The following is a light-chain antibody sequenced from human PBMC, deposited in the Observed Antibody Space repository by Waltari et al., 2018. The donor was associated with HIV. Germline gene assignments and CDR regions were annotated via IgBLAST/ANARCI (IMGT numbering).Light chain of an antibody. CDR1: KLGDKY. V-gene: IGLV3-1*01. CDR3: QAWDSSTVV. Sequence: SYEVTQPPSVSVSPGQTASITCSGDKLGDKYACWYQQRPGQSPVLVIYQDSKRPSQIPGRFSGPNAGNTATLAISGTQAMDEAEYYCQAWDSSTVVFGGGTKLTVL. J-gene: IGLJ2*01. CDR2: QDS.